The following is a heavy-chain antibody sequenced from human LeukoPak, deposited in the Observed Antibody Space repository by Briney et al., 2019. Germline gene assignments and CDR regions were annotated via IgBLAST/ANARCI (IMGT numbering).Heavy chain of an antibody. D-gene: IGHD1-26*01. V-gene: IGHV4-34*01. CDR2: INHGGST. J-gene: IGHJ4*02. Sequence: SETLSLTCAVYGGSFSGYYWSWIRQPPGKGLEWIGEINHGGSTNYNPSLKSRVTISVDTSKNQFSLKLSSVTAADTAVYYCARGRGSGYYFDYWGQGTLVTVSS. CDR1: GGSFSGYY. CDR3: ARGRGSGYYFDY.